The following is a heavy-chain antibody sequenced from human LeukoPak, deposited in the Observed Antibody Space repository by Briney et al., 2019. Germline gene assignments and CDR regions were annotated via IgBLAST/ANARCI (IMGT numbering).Heavy chain of an antibody. D-gene: IGHD2-15*01. V-gene: IGHV1-69*13. CDR2: IIPIFGTA. J-gene: IGHJ4*02. Sequence: SVKVSCKASGGTFSSYAISWVRQAPGQGLEWMGGIIPIFGTANYAQKFQGRVTITADESTSTAYMELSSLRSEDTAVYYCARGKLSGYWSGGSCYQGNFDYWGQGTLVTVPS. CDR3: ARGKLSGYWSGGSCYQGNFDY. CDR1: GGTFSSYA.